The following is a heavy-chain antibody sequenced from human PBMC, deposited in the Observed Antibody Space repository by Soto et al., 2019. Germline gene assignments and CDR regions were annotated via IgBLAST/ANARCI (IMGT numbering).Heavy chain of an antibody. CDR3: AXDXGXCRGGTCYREWFDP. CDR2: VACDNGHR. J-gene: IGHJ5*02. CDR1: GYTFTTHG. V-gene: IGHV1-18*01. Sequence: QVQLVQSGAEVKKPGASVKVSCKASGYTFTTHGISWVRQAPGQGLEWMGWVACDNGHRNYAQSLQGRVTMTTDTXXXXPXXXXXXXXXXXXXVYXXAXDXGXCRGGTCYREWFDPWGQGTLVTVSS. D-gene: IGHD2-15*01.